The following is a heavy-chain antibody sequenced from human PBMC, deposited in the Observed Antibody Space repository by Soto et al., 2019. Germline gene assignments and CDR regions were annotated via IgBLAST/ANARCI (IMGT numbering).Heavy chain of an antibody. J-gene: IGHJ6*02. CDR3: ARVSIPGIYGEDV. CDR1: GGTFGNYA. CDR2: IIPFFKTA. V-gene: IGHV1-69*06. Sequence: QQQLVQSGAEVNKPGSSVKVSCKASGGTFGNYAISWVRQAPGQGLEWMEKIIPFFKTANYAQKYQGTITLTANRSPRTDIAYMELSSLTSEDTALYYCARVSIPGIYGEDVCGPGTTGTVSS. D-gene: IGHD2-2*01.